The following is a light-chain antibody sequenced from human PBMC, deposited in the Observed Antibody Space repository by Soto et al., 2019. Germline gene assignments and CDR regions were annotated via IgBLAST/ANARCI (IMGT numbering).Light chain of an antibody. V-gene: IGKV3-15*01. CDR2: GAS. Sequence: IVMTKSPATLSVTPGERATFSCRASQSVNTNLAWYQLKPGQAPRLLVYGASIRATGIPDRFSGSGSGTDFTLAISRLEPGDSAVYFCQQCDTSPWTFGQGTMVAIK. J-gene: IGKJ1*01. CDR1: QSVNTN. CDR3: QQCDTSPWT.